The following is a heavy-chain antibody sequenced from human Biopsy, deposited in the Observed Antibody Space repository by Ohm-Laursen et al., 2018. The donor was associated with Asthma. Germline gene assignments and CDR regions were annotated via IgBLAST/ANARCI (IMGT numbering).Heavy chain of an antibody. Sequence: ASVKVSCKASGYTFINYAIHWVRQAPGQRLEWMGWINAGNGNTKYSQKFQDRVTISRDTSASTAYMDLSSLRSEDTAVYYCARMYYDFLTGQVNDAFAMWGQGTMVTVSS. CDR1: GYTFINYA. D-gene: IGHD3-9*01. CDR3: ARMYYDFLTGQVNDAFAM. J-gene: IGHJ3*02. CDR2: INAGNGNT. V-gene: IGHV1-3*01.